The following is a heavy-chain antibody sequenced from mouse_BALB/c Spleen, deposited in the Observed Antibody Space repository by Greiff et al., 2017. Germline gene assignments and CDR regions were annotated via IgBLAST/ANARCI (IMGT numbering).Heavy chain of an antibody. J-gene: IGHJ4*01. CDR3: AIGNPYAMDY. D-gene: IGHD2-1*01. CDR2: ISSGSSTI. Sequence: EVKLMESGGGLVQPGGSRKLSCAASGFSFSSFGMHWVRQAPEKGLEWVAYISSGSSTIYYADTVKGRFTISRDNPKNTLFLQMTSLRSEDTAMYYCAIGNPYAMDYWGQGTSVTVSS. V-gene: IGHV5-17*02. CDR1: GFSFSSFG.